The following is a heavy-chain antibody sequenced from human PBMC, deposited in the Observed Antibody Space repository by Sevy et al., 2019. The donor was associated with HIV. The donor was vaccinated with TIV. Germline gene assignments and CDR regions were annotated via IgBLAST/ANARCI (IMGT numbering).Heavy chain of an antibody. CDR2: IKQDGSEK. CDR3: ARDYS. Sequence: GESLKISCRASGFIFNSYWMTWVRQAPGKGLEWVATIKQDGSEKYYVDSVKGRFTISRDNVKNSVHLQMSSLRVEDTAMYYCARDYSWGQGTQVTVSS. V-gene: IGHV3-7*01. CDR1: GFIFNSYW. J-gene: IGHJ4*02.